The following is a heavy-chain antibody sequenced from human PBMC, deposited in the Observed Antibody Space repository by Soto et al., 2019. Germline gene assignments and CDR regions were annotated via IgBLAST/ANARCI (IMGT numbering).Heavy chain of an antibody. J-gene: IGHJ4*02. D-gene: IGHD2-8*01. Sequence: QITLEESGPTLVKPTQTLTLTCTFSAFSLSTNGVGVGWIRQPPGKPLEGLAVIYWNEDKRYSRSLKSRMSITMSTSNSQVVLTSTKMDPVDTATYNSVHTLMVHTITGGVYFDYRGAGILVTDSS. CDR3: VHTLMVHTITGGVYFDY. CDR1: AFSLSTNGVG. CDR2: IYWNEDK. V-gene: IGHV2-5*01.